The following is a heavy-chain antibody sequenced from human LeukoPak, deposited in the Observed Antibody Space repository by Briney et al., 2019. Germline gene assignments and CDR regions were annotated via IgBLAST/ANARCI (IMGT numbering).Heavy chain of an antibody. CDR1: GFTFSTYW. CDR3: AKVSIAVAGTFASFDY. J-gene: IGHJ4*02. CDR2: ISGSGGST. V-gene: IGHV3-23*01. Sequence: GGSPRLSCAASGFTFSTYWMSWVRQAPGKGLEWVSAISGSGGSTYYADSVKGRFTISRDNSKNTLYLQMNSLRAEDTAVYYCAKVSIAVAGTFASFDYWGQGTLVTVSS. D-gene: IGHD6-19*01.